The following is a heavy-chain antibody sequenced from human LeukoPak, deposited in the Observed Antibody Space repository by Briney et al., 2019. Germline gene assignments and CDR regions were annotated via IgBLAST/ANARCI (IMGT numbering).Heavy chain of an antibody. CDR3: ARSNYYYMDV. V-gene: IGHV4-59*01. Sequence: SETLSLTCTVSGGSISSYYWSWIRHPPGKGLEWIGYIYYSGSTNYNPSLKSRVTISVDTSKNQFSLKLSSVTAADTAVYYCARSNYYYMDVWGKGTTVTVSS. J-gene: IGHJ6*03. CDR1: GGSISSYY. CDR2: IYYSGST.